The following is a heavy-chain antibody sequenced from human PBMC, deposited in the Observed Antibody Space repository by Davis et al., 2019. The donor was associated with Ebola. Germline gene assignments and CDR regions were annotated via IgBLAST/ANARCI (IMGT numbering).Heavy chain of an antibody. J-gene: IGHJ4*02. CDR1: GGSVSSGSYY. CDR2: IYYSGST. Sequence: PSETLSLTCTVSGGSVSSGSYYWSWIRQPPGKGLEWIGYIYYSGSTNYNPSLKSRVTISVDTSKNQFSLKLSSVTAADTAVYYCARAHKVVVAAPTLDYWGQGTLVTVSS. CDR3: ARAHKVVVAAPTLDY. V-gene: IGHV4-61*01. D-gene: IGHD2-15*01.